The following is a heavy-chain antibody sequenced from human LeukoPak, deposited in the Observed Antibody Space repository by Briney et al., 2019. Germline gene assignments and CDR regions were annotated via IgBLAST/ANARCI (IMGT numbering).Heavy chain of an antibody. J-gene: IGHJ4*02. V-gene: IGHV3-30*02. CDR2: IWYDGTNK. CDR3: AKDRVGIAEADDY. D-gene: IGHD6-13*01. CDR1: GFSFSDYG. Sequence: GGSLRLSCAASGFSFSDYGMHWVRQAPGKGLEWVAIIWYDGTNKYYTDSVRGRFTISRDNSKSTLYLQMNSLTAEDTAVYYCAKDRVGIAEADDYWGQGTLVTVSS.